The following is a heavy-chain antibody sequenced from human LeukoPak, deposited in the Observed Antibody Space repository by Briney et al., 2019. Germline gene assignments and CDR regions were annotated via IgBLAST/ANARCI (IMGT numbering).Heavy chain of an antibody. Sequence: GGSLRLSCAASGFSFSTYAMTWVRQAPGKGLEWVASIDAGGGDTYHSDSVKGRFTISRDNSMNTLYLQMNSLRADDTAVYYCGEPAKYWLVRGNGVDVWGQGTTVTVSS. V-gene: IGHV3-23*01. J-gene: IGHJ6*02. CDR1: GFSFSTYA. CDR2: IDAGGGDT. CDR3: GEPAKYWLVRGNGVDV. D-gene: IGHD6-19*01.